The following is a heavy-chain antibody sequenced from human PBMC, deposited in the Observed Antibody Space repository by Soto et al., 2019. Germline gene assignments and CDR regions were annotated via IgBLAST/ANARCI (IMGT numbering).Heavy chain of an antibody. V-gene: IGHV4-59*12. CDR3: ASGQQLVRNY. Sequence: SETLSLTCSVSGASISSNHWTWIRQPPGKGLEWIGCMYDSGSTYYNPSLKSRVTISVDRSKNQFSLKLSSVTAADTAVYYCASGQQLVRNYWGQGTLVTVSS. CDR1: GASISSNH. D-gene: IGHD6-13*01. CDR2: MYDSGST. J-gene: IGHJ4*02.